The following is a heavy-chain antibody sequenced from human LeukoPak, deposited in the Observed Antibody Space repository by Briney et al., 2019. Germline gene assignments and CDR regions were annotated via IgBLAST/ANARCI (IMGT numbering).Heavy chain of an antibody. J-gene: IGHJ4*02. V-gene: IGHV4-34*01. Sequence: SETLSLTCAVYGGSFSGYYWSWIRQPPGKGLEWIGEINHSGSTNYNPSLKSRVTISVDTSKDQFSLKLSSVTAADTAVYYCARQTGSGLFILPGGQGTLVTVSS. D-gene: IGHD3/OR15-3a*01. CDR1: GGSFSGYY. CDR3: ARQTGSGLFILP. CDR2: INHSGST.